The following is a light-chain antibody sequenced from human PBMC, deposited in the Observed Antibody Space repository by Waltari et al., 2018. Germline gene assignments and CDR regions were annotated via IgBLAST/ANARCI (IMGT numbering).Light chain of an antibody. Sequence: QSALTQPASVSGSPGQSITISCTGTSSDIGSYNLVSWYQQNPGKAPNLLIYEVNRRPAGVSNRCSASKSVNTASLTIAWLQADDEADYYCCSYAGDSTYVFGTGAKVTVL. J-gene: IGLJ1*01. CDR1: SSDIGSYNL. V-gene: IGLV2-23*02. CDR2: EVN. CDR3: CSYAGDSTYV.